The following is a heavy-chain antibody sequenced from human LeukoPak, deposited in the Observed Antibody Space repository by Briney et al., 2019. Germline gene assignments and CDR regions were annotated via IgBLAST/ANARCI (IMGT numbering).Heavy chain of an antibody. D-gene: IGHD3-3*01. J-gene: IGHJ4*02. CDR1: GITFSSYA. V-gene: IGHV3-23*01. CDR2: ISGSGIST. Sequence: GSLRLSCAASGITFSSYAMSWVRQAPGKGLEWVSAISGSGISTYYAASVQGRFTISRDNSKNTLYLQMNSLRAEDTAVYYCAKDPRGWSGYYPFDYWGQGTLVTVSS. CDR3: AKDPRGWSGYYPFDY.